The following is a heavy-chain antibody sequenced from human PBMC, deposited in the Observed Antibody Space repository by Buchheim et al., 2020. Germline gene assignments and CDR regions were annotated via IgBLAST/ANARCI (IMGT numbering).Heavy chain of an antibody. CDR1: GFTFNIYA. CDR3: ARGPGGVRGVPY. D-gene: IGHD3-10*01. V-gene: IGHV3-23*01. J-gene: IGHJ4*02. CDR2: ISHSGDDT. Sequence: EVQLLESGGGLVQPGGSLRLSCAASGFTFNIYAMTWVRQAPGKGLEWVSSISHSGDDTYYSDSVKGRFTISRDNSRNTLYLQMNSLRDEDTAVYYCARGPGGVRGVPYWGQGTL.